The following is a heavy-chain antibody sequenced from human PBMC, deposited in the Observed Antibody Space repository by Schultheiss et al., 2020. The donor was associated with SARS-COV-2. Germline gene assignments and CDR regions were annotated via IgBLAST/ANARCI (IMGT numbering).Heavy chain of an antibody. D-gene: IGHD2-15*01. CDR1: GFTFSNAW. Sequence: GESLKISCTGSGFTFSNAWMSWVRQAPGKGLEWVGRIKSKTDGGTTDYAAPVKGRFTISRDDSKNTLYLQMNSLKTEDTAVYYCTTDPSLTGYCSGGSCYYGMDVWGQGTTVTVSS. CDR2: IKSKTDGGTT. J-gene: IGHJ6*02. CDR3: TTDPSLTGYCSGGSCYYGMDV. V-gene: IGHV3-15*01.